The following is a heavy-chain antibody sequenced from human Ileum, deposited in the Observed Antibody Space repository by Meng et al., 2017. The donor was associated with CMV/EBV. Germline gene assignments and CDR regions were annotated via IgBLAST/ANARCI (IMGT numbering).Heavy chain of an antibody. D-gene: IGHD3-10*01. CDR3: TRGRGSTHKGNWFDP. CDR1: GYTFTGYY. CDR2: MNPNSGNT. V-gene: IGHV1-8*02. J-gene: IGHJ5*02. Sequence: ASVKVSCKASGYTFTGYYMHWVRQATGQGLEWMGWMNPNSGNTAYAPKFQGRLTMTRNTSINTAYMDLSSLRSEDTAIYYCTRGRGSTHKGNWFDPWGQGTLVTVSS.